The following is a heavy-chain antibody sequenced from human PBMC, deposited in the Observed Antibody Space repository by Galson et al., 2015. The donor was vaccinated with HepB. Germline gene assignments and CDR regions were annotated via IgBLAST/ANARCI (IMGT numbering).Heavy chain of an antibody. V-gene: IGHV5-51*01. CDR1: GYGFASYW. CDR3: ARVFATKTSSRFDF. J-gene: IGHJ4*02. CDR2: IYPGDSDT. Sequence: QSGAEMKKPGESLKISCQGSGYGFASYWIAWVRQMPGKGLEWMGIIYPGDSDTRYSPSFRGQVIISADKSISTTYLQWVNLKASDTAIYYCARVFATKTSSRFDFWGQGGLVTVSS. D-gene: IGHD5-24*01.